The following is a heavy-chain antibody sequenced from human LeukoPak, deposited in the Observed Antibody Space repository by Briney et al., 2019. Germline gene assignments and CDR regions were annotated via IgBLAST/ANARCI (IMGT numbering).Heavy chain of an antibody. J-gene: IGHJ4*02. Sequence: GGSLRLSCAASVFTFSDYYMSWIRQAPGKGLEWVSYISSSGSTIYYADSVKGRFTISRDNAKNSLYLQMNSLRAEDTAVYYCARVREMVYSYGPYFDYWGQGTLVTVSS. V-gene: IGHV3-11*04. CDR2: ISSSGSTI. CDR3: ARVREMVYSYGPYFDY. D-gene: IGHD5-18*01. CDR1: VFTFSDYY.